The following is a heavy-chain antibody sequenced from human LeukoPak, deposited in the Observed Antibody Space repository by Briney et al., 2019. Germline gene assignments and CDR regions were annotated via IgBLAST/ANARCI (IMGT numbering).Heavy chain of an antibody. D-gene: IGHD5-18*01. CDR2: IYPGDSDT. Sequence: GESLKISCKGSGYSFTSYWIGWVRQTPGKGLEWMGIIYPGDSDTRYSPSFQGQVTISADKSISTAYLQWSSLKASDTAMYYCASPVGYSYGHDAFDIWGQGTMVTVSS. J-gene: IGHJ3*02. V-gene: IGHV5-51*01. CDR1: GYSFTSYW. CDR3: ASPVGYSYGHDAFDI.